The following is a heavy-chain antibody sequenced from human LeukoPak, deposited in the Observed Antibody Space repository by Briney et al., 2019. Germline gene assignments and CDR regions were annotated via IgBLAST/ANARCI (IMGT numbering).Heavy chain of an antibody. V-gene: IGHV3-9*01. CDR2: ISWNSGSI. CDR1: GFTFDDYA. Sequence: PGGSLRLSCAASGFTFDDYAMHWVRQAPGKGLEWVSGISWNSGSIGYADSVKGRFTISRDSAKNSLYLQMNSLRAEDTALYYCAKAKAVAGTGDFQHRGQGTLVTVSS. J-gene: IGHJ1*01. CDR3: AKAKAVAGTGDFQH. D-gene: IGHD6-19*01.